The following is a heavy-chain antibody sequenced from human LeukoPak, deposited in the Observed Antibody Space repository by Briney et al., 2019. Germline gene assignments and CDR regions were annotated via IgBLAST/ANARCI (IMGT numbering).Heavy chain of an antibody. D-gene: IGHD3-10*01. CDR2: IYYSGST. J-gene: IGHJ5*02. V-gene: IGHV4-39*07. CDR3: AREITMVRGVSHNWFDP. CDR1: GGSISSSSYY. Sequence: SETLSLTCTVSGGSISSSSYYWGWIRQPPGKGLEWIGSIYYSGSTYYNPSRKSRVTISVDTSKNQFSLKLSSVTAADTAVYYCAREITMVRGVSHNWFDPWGQGTLVTVSS.